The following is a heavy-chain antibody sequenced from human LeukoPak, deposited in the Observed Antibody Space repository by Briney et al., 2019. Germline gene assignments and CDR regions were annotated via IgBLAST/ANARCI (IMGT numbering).Heavy chain of an antibody. V-gene: IGHV1-69*05. CDR2: IIPIFGTA. J-gene: IGHJ3*02. D-gene: IGHD3-22*01. Sequence: ASVKVSCKASGGTFSSYAISWVRQAPGQGLERMGGIIPIFGTANYAQKFQGRVTITTDESTSTAYMELSSLRSEDTAVYYCARMYYYDSSNAFDIWGQGTMVTVSS. CDR3: ARMYYYDSSNAFDI. CDR1: GGTFSSYA.